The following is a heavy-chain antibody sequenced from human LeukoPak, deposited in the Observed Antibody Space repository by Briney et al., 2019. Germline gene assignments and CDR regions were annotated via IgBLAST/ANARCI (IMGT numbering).Heavy chain of an antibody. J-gene: IGHJ6*03. D-gene: IGHD3-9*01. CDR1: GLTFSNYA. CDR2: IRGSGGST. CDR3: AKTHQPEEFYDFLTGYFYMDV. Sequence: PGRSLRLSCAASGLTFSNYAMSWVRQAPGKGLEWVSAIRGSGGSTYYADSVKGRFTISRDNSKNTLYLQMNSLRAEDTAVYYCAKTHQPEEFYDFLTGYFYMDVWGKGTTVTVSS. V-gene: IGHV3-23*01.